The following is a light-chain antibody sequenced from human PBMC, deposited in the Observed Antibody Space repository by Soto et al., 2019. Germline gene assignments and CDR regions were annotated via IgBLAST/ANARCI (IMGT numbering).Light chain of an antibody. V-gene: IGKV3-20*01. Sequence: EIVLTQSPATLSLSPGERATLSCRASQSVTNYLAWYQQKPGQAPRVLIYGASSRATGIPDRFSGSGSGADFTLTISRLEPEDFAVYYCQQYTTSPFTFGPGTKVDIK. CDR2: GAS. CDR3: QQYTTSPFT. CDR1: QSVTNY. J-gene: IGKJ3*01.